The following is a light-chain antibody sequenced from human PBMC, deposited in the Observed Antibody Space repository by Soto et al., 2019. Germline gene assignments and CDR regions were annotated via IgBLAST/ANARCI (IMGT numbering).Light chain of an antibody. V-gene: IGLV2-14*01. J-gene: IGLJ3*02. CDR3: SSYTSSSTLV. Sequence: QSALTQPASVSGSPGQSITISCTGTSSDVGGYNYVSWYQQHPGKAPKLLIYEVSNRPSGVSNRFSGSKSGNTASLTISGLQAEDDADYYCSSYTSSSTLVFGGGTNLTVL. CDR2: EVS. CDR1: SSDVGGYNY.